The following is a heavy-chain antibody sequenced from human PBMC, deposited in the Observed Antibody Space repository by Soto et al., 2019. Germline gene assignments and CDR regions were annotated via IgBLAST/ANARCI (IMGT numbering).Heavy chain of an antibody. V-gene: IGHV1-2*04. CDR1: GYTFTGYY. CDR2: INPNSGGT. CDR3: ARPFRGYSYGYDY. D-gene: IGHD5-18*01. J-gene: IGHJ4*02. Sequence: ASVKVSCKASGYTFTGYYMHWVRQAPGQGLEWMGWINPNSGGTNYAQKFQGWVTMTRDTSISTAYMELSRLRSDDTAVYYCARPFRGYSYGYDYWGQGNLVTVSS.